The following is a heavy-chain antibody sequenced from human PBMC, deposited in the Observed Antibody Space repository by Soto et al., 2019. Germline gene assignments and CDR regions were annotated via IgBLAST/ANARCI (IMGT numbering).Heavy chain of an antibody. D-gene: IGHD4-17*01. CDR1: GGSISTGDYY. J-gene: IGHJ5*02. CDR3: DRYGPDGARLDP. V-gene: IGHV4-30-4*08. Sequence: QVQLQESGPGLVKPSQTLSLTCTVSGGSISTGDYYWSWIRQPPGKGLEWIGYIYHSGSTYYNPSRRGRVTIAVDTYKFHFSLRLGSATAADADVCSCDRYGPDGARLDPWGQGTLVTVSS. CDR2: IYHSGST.